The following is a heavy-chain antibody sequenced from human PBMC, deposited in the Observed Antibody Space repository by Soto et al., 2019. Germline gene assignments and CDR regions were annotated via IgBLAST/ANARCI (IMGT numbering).Heavy chain of an antibody. CDR3: AKVASGSYDWFDP. CDR1: KFSFSGYW. CDR2: VNPDGSTT. D-gene: IGHD1-26*01. V-gene: IGHV3-74*01. J-gene: IGHJ5*02. Sequence: PGGSLRLSCAASKFSFSGYWMHWVRQAPGKGLMWVSRVNPDGSTTTYADSVKGRFTIPRDNAKNTVFLQMNSLRADDTAVYYCAKVASGSYDWFDPWGQGTLVTVSS.